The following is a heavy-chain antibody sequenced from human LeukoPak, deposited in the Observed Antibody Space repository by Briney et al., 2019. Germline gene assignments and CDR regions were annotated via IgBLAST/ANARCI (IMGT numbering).Heavy chain of an antibody. D-gene: IGHD1-26*01. V-gene: IGHV3-23*01. CDR1: GFTFSNYA. CDR2: ISISGGHT. CDR3: AKAWSGSYLFDY. J-gene: IGHJ4*02. Sequence: GGSLRLSCAASGFTFSNYAMNWVRQAPGKGLEWVSSISISGGHTYYADSVKGRFTISRDSSKNTLYLQMNSLRAEDTAVYYCAKAWSGSYLFDYWGQGTLVTVSS.